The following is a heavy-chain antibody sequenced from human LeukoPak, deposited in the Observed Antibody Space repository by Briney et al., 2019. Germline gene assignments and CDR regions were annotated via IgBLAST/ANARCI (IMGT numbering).Heavy chain of an antibody. CDR2: INPNSGGT. V-gene: IGHV1-2*02. CDR3: ARVQLEWELLGLDY. D-gene: IGHD1-26*01. J-gene: IGHJ4*02. CDR1: GYTFTGYY. Sequence: GASVKVSCKASGYTFTGYYMNWVRQAPGQGLEWMGWINPNSGGTNYAQKFQGRVTMTRDTSISTAYMDLSRLRSDDTAVYYCARVQLEWELLGLDYWGQGTLVTVSS.